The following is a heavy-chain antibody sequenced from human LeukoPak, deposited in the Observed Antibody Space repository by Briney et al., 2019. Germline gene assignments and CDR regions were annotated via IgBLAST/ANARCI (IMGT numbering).Heavy chain of an antibody. Sequence: GGSLRLSCVASGFTFSTYAMHWVRQAPGKGLEWVAVISYDGTNKDYADAVKGRFTISRDNSQNTLYLRMSSLRAADTAVYYCARGDGRNYGSSMDVWGQGTTVTVSS. CDR2: ISYDGTNK. V-gene: IGHV3-30-3*01. D-gene: IGHD3-10*01. CDR3: ARGDGRNYGSSMDV. J-gene: IGHJ6*02. CDR1: GFTFSTYA.